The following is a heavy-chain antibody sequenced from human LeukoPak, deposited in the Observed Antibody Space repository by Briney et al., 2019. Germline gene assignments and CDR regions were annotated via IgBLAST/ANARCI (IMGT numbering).Heavy chain of an antibody. CDR2: ISGSDGST. V-gene: IGHV3-23*01. Sequence: PGRSLRLSCAASGFTFSSYGMHWVRQAPGKGLEWVSGISGSDGSTYYADSVKGRFTISRDNSKNTLYLQMNSLRAEDMAVYYCAKDGGQGADYWGQGTLVSVSS. J-gene: IGHJ4*02. CDR3: AKDGGQGADY. D-gene: IGHD3-16*01. CDR1: GFTFSSYG.